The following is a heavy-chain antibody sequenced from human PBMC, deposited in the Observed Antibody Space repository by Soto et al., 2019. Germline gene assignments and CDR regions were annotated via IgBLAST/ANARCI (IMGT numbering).Heavy chain of an antibody. V-gene: IGHV1-18*01. Sequence: GASVKVSCKASGYTFTSYGISWVRQAPGQGLEWMGWISAYNGNTNYAQKLQGRVTMTTDTSTSTAYMELRSLRSDDTAVYYCARVLNVLRYFDWLSRLSVPLDYWGQGTLVTAPQ. CDR1: GYTFTSYG. CDR2: ISAYNGNT. CDR3: ARVLNVLRYFDWLSRLSVPLDY. J-gene: IGHJ4*02. D-gene: IGHD3-9*01.